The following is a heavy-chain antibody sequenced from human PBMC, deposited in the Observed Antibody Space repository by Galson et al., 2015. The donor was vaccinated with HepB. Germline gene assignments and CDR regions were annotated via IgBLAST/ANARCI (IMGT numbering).Heavy chain of an antibody. Sequence: SLRLSCAASGFTFSSYAMHWVRQAPGKGLEWVAVISYDGSNKYYADSVKGRFTISRDNPKNTLYLQMNSLRAEDTAVYYCARGPIKARDGYNSLDYWGQGTLVTVSS. V-gene: IGHV3-30-3*01. D-gene: IGHD5-24*01. CDR3: ARGPIKARDGYNSLDY. CDR1: GFTFSSYA. J-gene: IGHJ4*02. CDR2: ISYDGSNK.